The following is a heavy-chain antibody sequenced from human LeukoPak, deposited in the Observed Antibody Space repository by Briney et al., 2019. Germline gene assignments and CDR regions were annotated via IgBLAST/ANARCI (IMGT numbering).Heavy chain of an antibody. CDR1: GGSISSSSYY. D-gene: IGHD2-2*02. Sequence: PSETLSLTCTVSGGSISSSSYYWGWIRQPPGKGLEWIGSIYYSGSTYYNPSLKSRVTISVDTSKNQFSLKLSSVTAADTAVYYCARDRVPAAIGRRGFDYWGQGTLVTVSS. CDR2: IYYSGST. J-gene: IGHJ4*02. CDR3: ARDRVPAAIGRRGFDY. V-gene: IGHV4-39*07.